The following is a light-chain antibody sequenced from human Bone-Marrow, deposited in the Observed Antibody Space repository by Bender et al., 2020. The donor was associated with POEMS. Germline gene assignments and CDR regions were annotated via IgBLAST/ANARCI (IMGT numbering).Light chain of an antibody. V-gene: IGLV3-1*01. J-gene: IGLJ2*01. CDR1: KLEDKF. CDR2: EDS. CDR3: QAWDINTAV. Sequence: SYEMTQPPSVSVSPGQTASITCFGDKLEDKFTSWYQQRPGQSPLLVIYEDSKRPSGIPERFSGSNSGNTATLTITGTQAMDEADYYCQAWDINTAVFGGGTKLTVL.